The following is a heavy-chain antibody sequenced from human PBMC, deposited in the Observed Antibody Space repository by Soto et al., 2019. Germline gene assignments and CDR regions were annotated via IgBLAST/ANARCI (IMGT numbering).Heavy chain of an antibody. V-gene: IGHV4-59*01. CDR1: GGSISSYY. Sequence: SETLSLTCTVSGGSISSYYWSWIRQPPGKGLEWIEYIYYSGSTNYNPSLKSRVTISVDTSKNQFSLKLSSVTAADTAVYYCARSVRELLSWFDPSGQGTLVTVS. J-gene: IGHJ5*02. CDR2: IYYSGST. CDR3: ARSVRELLSWFDP. D-gene: IGHD1-26*01.